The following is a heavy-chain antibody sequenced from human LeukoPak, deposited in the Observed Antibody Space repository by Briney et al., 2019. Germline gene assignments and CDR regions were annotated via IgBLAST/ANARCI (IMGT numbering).Heavy chain of an antibody. CDR3: ANPTPNYYDPRYYGSGSYYCFDY. CDR2: ISGGGGST. J-gene: IGHJ4*02. Sequence: GGSLRPSRAASGFTFSSSAMSSVRQAPGKGPGSLSAISGGGGSTYYADSVKGRFNISRYNSKDTLYLQMNSLRAEDTAVYYCANPTPNYYDPRYYGSGSYYCFDYWGQGTLVTVSA. V-gene: IGHV3-23*01. D-gene: IGHD3-10*01. CDR1: GFTFSSSA.